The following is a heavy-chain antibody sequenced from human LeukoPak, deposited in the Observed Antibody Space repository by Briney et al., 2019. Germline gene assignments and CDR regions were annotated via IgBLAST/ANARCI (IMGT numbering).Heavy chain of an antibody. J-gene: IGHJ4*02. Sequence: SETLSLTCTVSGGSISSSSYYWGWIRQPPGKGLEWIGRIYYSGSTYYNPSLKSRVTISVDTSKNQFSLKLSSVTAADTAVYYCAGGGNSPDYFDYWGQGTLVTVSS. CDR2: IYYSGST. CDR1: GGSISSSSYY. CDR3: AGGGNSPDYFDY. V-gene: IGHV4-39*01. D-gene: IGHD4-23*01.